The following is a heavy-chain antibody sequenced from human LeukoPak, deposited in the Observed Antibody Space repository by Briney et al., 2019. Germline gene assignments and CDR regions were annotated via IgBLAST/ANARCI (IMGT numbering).Heavy chain of an antibody. J-gene: IGHJ4*02. CDR2: ISGSGGST. D-gene: IGHD5-12*01. Sequence: PGGSLRLSCAASGFTFSSYAMSWVRQAPGKGLEWVSAISGSGGSTYYADSVKGRFTISRDNSKNTLCLQMNSLRAEDTAVYYCAKGRGGYSGYVAWSYFDYWGQGTLVTVSS. CDR1: GFTFSSYA. CDR3: AKGRGGYSGYVAWSYFDY. V-gene: IGHV3-23*01.